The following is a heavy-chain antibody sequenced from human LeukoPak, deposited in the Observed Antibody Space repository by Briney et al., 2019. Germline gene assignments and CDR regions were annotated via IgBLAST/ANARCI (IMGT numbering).Heavy chain of an antibody. CDR3: ARGGTNYDILTGYYNY. J-gene: IGHJ4*02. D-gene: IGHD3-9*01. Sequence: SVKVSCKASGGTFSSYAISWVRQAPGQGLEWMGGIIPIFGTANYAQKFQGRVTITADKSTSTAYMELSSLRSEDTAVYYCARGGTNYDILTGYYNYWGQGTLVTVSS. CDR2: IIPIFGTA. CDR1: GGTFSSYA. V-gene: IGHV1-69*06.